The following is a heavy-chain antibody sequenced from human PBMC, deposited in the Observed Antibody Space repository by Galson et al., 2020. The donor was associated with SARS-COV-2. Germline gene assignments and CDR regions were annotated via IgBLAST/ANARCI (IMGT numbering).Heavy chain of an antibody. D-gene: IGHD6-19*01. V-gene: IGHV3-7*01. J-gene: IGHJ6*02. CDR3: ARDAGIAVAGTTDAYYYYGMDV. CDR2: IKQDGSEK. Sequence: GESLKISCAASGFTFSSYWMSWVRQAPGKGLEWVANIKQDGSEKYYVDSVKGRFTISRDNAKNSLYLQMNSLRAEDTAVYYCARDAGIAVAGTTDAYYYYGMDVWGQGTTVTVSS. CDR1: GFTFSSYW.